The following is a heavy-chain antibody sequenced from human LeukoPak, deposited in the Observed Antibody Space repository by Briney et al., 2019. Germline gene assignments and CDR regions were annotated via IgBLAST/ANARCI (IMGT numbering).Heavy chain of an antibody. D-gene: IGHD3-10*01. J-gene: IGHJ5*02. CDR1: GFSVGSRA. Sequence: GGSLRLSCAASGFSVGSRAMSWVRQAPGKGLEWVSVIYSGGSTYYADSMKGRFTISRDNSKNTLYLQMNSLRAEDTAVYYCARNVLLTTWGQGTLVTVSS. CDR3: ARNVLLTT. V-gene: IGHV3-53*01. CDR2: IYSGGST.